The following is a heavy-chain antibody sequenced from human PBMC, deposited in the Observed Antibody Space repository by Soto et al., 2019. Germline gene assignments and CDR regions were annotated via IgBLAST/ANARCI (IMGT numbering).Heavy chain of an antibody. Sequence: ASVKVSCKASGYTFTGYYMHWVRQAPGQGLEWMGWINPNSGGTNYAQKFQGWVTMTRDTSISTAYVELSRLRSDDTAVYYCAREAMITFGGVLLDYWGQGTLVTVSS. CDR1: GYTFTGYY. CDR3: AREAMITFGGVLLDY. D-gene: IGHD3-16*01. CDR2: INPNSGGT. J-gene: IGHJ4*02. V-gene: IGHV1-2*04.